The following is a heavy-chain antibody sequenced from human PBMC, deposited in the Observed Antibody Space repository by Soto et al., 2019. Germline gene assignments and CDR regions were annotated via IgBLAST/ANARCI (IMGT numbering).Heavy chain of an antibody. J-gene: IGHJ6*02. CDR2: ISGSGAT. D-gene: IGHD3-16*01. Sequence: EVQLLESGGGLVQPGGSLRLSCAASGFTFSSYAMSWVRQAPGKGLEWVSAISGSGATDYADSVKGRFTISRDNAKNSLYLQMNSLRVEDTALYYCVKDFMTTDFYGMDVWGQGTTVTVSS. CDR3: VKDFMTTDFYGMDV. CDR1: GFTFSSYA. V-gene: IGHV3-23*01.